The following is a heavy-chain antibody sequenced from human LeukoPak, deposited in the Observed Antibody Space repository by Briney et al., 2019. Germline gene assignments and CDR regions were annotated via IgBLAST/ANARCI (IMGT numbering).Heavy chain of an antibody. D-gene: IGHD1-26*01. CDR1: GYTLTELS. Sequence: ASVTVSCTVSGYTLTELSMHWVRQGPGEGLEWMGGFDPEDGETIYAQTFQGRVIMTEDTSKDTAYIEMSSLRAEDTAIYCGAAGSWSYYRITYWGQGTLVTVSS. CDR3: AAGSWSYYRITY. CDR2: FDPEDGET. J-gene: IGHJ4*02. V-gene: IGHV1-24*01.